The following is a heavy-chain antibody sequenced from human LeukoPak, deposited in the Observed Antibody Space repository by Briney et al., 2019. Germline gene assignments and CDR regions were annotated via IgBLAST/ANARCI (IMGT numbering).Heavy chain of an antibody. CDR3: ARLGVGSSWYGVADY. CDR2: IDPSDSYI. D-gene: IGHD6-13*01. CDR1: GYSFTSYW. V-gene: IGHV5-10-1*01. Sequence: RGESLRISCKGSGYSFTSYWISWVRQMPGKGLEWMGRIDPSDSYINYSPSFQGHVTTSADKSISTAYLQWSSLKASDTAMYHCARLGVGSSWYGVADYWGQGTLVTVSS. J-gene: IGHJ4*02.